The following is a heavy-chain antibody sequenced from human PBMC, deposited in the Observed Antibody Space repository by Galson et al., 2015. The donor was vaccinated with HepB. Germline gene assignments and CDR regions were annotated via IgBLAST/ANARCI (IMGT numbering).Heavy chain of an antibody. J-gene: IGHJ5*02. CDR3: ARPNSNNWFAP. V-gene: IGHV4-39*01. CDR2: LYYSGST. CDR1: GGSITSSSYY. Sequence: SETLSLTCTVSGGSITSSSYYWGWIRQPPGKGLEWIGSLYYSGSTYYNPSLKSRVTISVDTSKNQFSLKLSSVTAADTAVYYCARPNSNNWFAPWGQGTLVTVSS. D-gene: IGHD2/OR15-2a*01.